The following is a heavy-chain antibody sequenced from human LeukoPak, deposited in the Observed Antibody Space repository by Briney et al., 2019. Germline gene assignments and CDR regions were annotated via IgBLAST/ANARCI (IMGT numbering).Heavy chain of an antibody. Sequence: PSETVSLTCTVSGGAISSYYWSWIQQPPGKGLEWIGYIYYSGTTNYNPSLKSRVTISVDTSKNQFSLKLSSVTAADTAVYYCARGVYIAAAQYGYWGQGTLVTVSS. J-gene: IGHJ4*02. D-gene: IGHD6-13*01. CDR2: IYYSGTT. CDR1: GGAISSYY. V-gene: IGHV4-59*01. CDR3: ARGVYIAAAQYGY.